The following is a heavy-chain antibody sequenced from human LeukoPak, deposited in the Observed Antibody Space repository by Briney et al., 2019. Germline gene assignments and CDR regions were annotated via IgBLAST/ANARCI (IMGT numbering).Heavy chain of an antibody. CDR2: IDSTGAYT. CDR3: AKGSAAGRPYYFDY. Sequence: GGSLRLSCAASGFIFSNYAMSWVRQAPGKGLEWVSAIDSTGAYTWYADSVKGRFTISKDSSKTILYLQMNGLRAEDAAVYFCAKGSAAGRPYYFDYWGQGTLVTVSS. J-gene: IGHJ4*02. V-gene: IGHV3-23*01. D-gene: IGHD6-25*01. CDR1: GFIFSNYA.